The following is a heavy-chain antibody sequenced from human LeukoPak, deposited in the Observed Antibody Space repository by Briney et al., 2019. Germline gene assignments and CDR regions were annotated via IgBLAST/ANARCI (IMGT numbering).Heavy chain of an antibody. CDR2: ISYSGNT. Sequence: NPPETLSLTCTVSGGSISGYYWSWIRQPPGKGLELIGYISYSGNTNYNPSLKSRVTISVDTSKNQFSLKLSSVTAADTAVYYCARRGHDYVWGSYPFDYWGQGTLVTVSS. D-gene: IGHD3-16*02. CDR3: ARRGHDYVWGSYPFDY. V-gene: IGHV4-59*01. CDR1: GGSISGYY. J-gene: IGHJ4*02.